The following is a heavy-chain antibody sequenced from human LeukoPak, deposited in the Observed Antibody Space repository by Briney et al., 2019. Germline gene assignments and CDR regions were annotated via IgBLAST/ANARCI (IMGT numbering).Heavy chain of an antibody. J-gene: IGHJ4*02. CDR1: GCTFNSYG. V-gene: IGHV3-23*01. D-gene: IGHD2/OR15-2a*01. CDR3: ARDFYDGFALDY. CDR2: ISGSGYTT. Sequence: GGSLRLSCEASGCTFNSYGMSWVRQAPGKGLEWVSAISGSGYTTYYADSVKGRFTISRDNSENTLYLQMNSLRAEDTAVYYCARDFYDGFALDYWGQGTLVTVSS.